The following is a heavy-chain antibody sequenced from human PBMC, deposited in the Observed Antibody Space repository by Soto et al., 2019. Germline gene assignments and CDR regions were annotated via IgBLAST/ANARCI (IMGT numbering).Heavy chain of an antibody. Sequence: SETLSLTCAVSGGSISSGCYYWGWIRQPPGKGLEWIGSIYYSGSTYYNPSLKSRVTISVDTSKNQFSLKLSSVTAADTAVYYCARPSGSYLYYFDYWGQGTLVTVSS. J-gene: IGHJ4*02. CDR3: ARPSGSYLYYFDY. D-gene: IGHD1-26*01. V-gene: IGHV4-39*01. CDR1: GGSISSGCYY. CDR2: IYYSGST.